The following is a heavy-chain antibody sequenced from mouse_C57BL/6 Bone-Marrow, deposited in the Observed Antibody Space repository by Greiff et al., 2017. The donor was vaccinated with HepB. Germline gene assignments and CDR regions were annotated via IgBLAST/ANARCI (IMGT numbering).Heavy chain of an antibody. D-gene: IGHD2-9*01. CDR2: ISGGGGNT. Sequence: EVKLQESGGGLVKPGGSLKLSCAASGFTFSSYTMSWVRQTPEKRLEWVATISGGGGNTYYPDSVKGRFTISRDNAKNTLYLQMSSLRSEDTALYYCARKGPYYGYDGFDYWGQGTTLTVSS. J-gene: IGHJ2*01. CDR1: GFTFSSYT. V-gene: IGHV5-9*01. CDR3: ARKGPYYGYDGFDY.